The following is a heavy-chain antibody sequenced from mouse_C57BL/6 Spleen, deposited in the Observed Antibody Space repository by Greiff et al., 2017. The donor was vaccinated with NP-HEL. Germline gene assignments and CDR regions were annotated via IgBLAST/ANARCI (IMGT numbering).Heavy chain of an antibody. CDR2: IYPGNSDT. CDR1: GYTFTSYW. CDR3: TRGGYDRYFDV. V-gene: IGHV1-5*01. J-gene: IGHJ1*03. D-gene: IGHD2-2*01. Sequence: VQLQQSGTVLARPGASVKMSCKTSGYTFTSYWMHWVKQRPGQGLEWIGAIYPGNSDTSYNQKFKGKAKLTAATSASTAYMELSSLTNEDSAVYYCTRGGYDRYFDVWGTGTTVTVSS.